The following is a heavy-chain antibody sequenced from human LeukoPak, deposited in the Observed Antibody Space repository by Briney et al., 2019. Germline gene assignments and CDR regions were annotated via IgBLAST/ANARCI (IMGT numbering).Heavy chain of an antibody. CDR2: ISGSGGST. Sequence: PGGSLRLSCAASGFTFSSYAMSWVRHAPGKGLEWVSAISGSGGSTYYADSVKGRFTISRDNSKNTLYLQMNSLRAEDTAVYYCAKERSGGVLIAAAGYYFDYWGQGTLVTVSS. D-gene: IGHD6-13*01. CDR3: AKERSGGVLIAAAGYYFDY. J-gene: IGHJ4*02. V-gene: IGHV3-23*01. CDR1: GFTFSSYA.